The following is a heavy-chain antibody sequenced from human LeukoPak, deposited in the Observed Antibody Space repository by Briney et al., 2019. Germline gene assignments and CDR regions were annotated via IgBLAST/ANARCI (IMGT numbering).Heavy chain of an antibody. CDR3: ATTRSGSGTYGWFDP. D-gene: IGHD3-10*01. Sequence: SETLSLTCTVSGGSIRSYYWSWTRQTPGKGLEWIGYIYYSGSTNYNPSLKSRVTISVDTSKNQFSLKLSSVTAADTAVYYCATTRSGSGTYGWFDPWGQGTLVTVSS. CDR1: GGSIRSYY. J-gene: IGHJ5*02. CDR2: IYYSGST. V-gene: IGHV4-59*01.